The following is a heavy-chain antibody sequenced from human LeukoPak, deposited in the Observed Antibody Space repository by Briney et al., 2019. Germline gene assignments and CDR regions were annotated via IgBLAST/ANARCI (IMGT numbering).Heavy chain of an antibody. V-gene: IGHV1-69*13. CDR3: AKDWWEETTVVTPGYAFDI. CDR2: IIPIFGTA. Sequence: SVKVSCKASGGTFSSYAISWVRQAPGQGLEWMGGIIPIFGTANYAQKFQGRVTITADESTSTAYMELSSLRSEDTAVYYCAKDWWEETTVVTPGYAFDIWGQGTMVTVSS. J-gene: IGHJ3*02. D-gene: IGHD4-23*01. CDR1: GGTFSSYA.